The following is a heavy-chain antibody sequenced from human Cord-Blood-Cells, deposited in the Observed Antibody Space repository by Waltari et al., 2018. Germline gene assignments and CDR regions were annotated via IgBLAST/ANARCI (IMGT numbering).Heavy chain of an antibody. CDR2: IIPIFGTA. J-gene: IGHJ4*02. Sequence: QVQLVQSGAEVKKPGSSVKVSCKASGGTFSSYAISWVRQAPGQGLEWMGGIIPIFGTANYAEKFQGRVTSTADESTSTAYMELSSLGSEDTAVYYCARVGGWDSSSWYYFDYWGQGTLVTVSS. CDR1: GGTFSSYA. CDR3: ARVGGWDSSSWYYFDY. V-gene: IGHV1-69*01. D-gene: IGHD6-13*01.